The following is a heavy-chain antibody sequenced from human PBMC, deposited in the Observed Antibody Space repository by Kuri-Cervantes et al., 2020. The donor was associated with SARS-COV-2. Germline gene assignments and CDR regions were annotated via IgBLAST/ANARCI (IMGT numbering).Heavy chain of an antibody. CDR3: ARDRLAPQNWNRFDY. D-gene: IGHD1-1*01. CDR2: IYTSGST. CDR1: GGSISSYY. Sequence: GSLRLSCTVSGGSISSYYWSWIRQPAGKGLEWIGRIYTSGSTNYNPSLKSRVTMSVDTSKNQFSLKLSSVTAADTAVYYCARDRLAPQNWNRFDYWGQGTLVTVSS. J-gene: IGHJ4*02. V-gene: IGHV4-4*07.